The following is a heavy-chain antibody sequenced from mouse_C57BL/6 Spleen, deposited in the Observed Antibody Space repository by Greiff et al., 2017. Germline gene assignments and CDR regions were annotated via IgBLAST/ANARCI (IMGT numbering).Heavy chain of an antibody. CDR3: AREDGSSYGCFAY. J-gene: IGHJ3*01. D-gene: IGHD1-1*01. V-gene: IGHV1-18*01. Sequence: VQLQQSGPELVKPGASVKIPCKASGYTFTDYNMDWVKQSHGKSLEWIGDINPNNGGTIYNQKFKGKATLTVDKSSSTAYMELRSLTSEDTAVYYCAREDGSSYGCFAYWGQGTLVTVSA. CDR2: INPNNGGT. CDR1: GYTFTDYN.